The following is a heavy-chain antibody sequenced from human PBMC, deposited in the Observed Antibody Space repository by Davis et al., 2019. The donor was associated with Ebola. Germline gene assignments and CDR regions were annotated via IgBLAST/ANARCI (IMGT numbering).Heavy chain of an antibody. J-gene: IGHJ4*02. D-gene: IGHD5-24*01. CDR2: ISYDGSNK. Sequence: PGGSLRLSCAASGFTFSSYAMHWVRQAPGKGLEWVAVISYDGSNKYYADSVKGRFTISRDNSKNTLYLQMNSLRAEDTALYYCAKSEGRDGYDALDSWGQGTLVTVSS. CDR3: AKSEGRDGYDALDS. V-gene: IGHV3-30-3*02. CDR1: GFTFSSYA.